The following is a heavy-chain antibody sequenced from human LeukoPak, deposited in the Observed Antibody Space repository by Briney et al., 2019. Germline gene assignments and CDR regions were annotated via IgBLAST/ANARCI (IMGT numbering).Heavy chain of an antibody. Sequence: PGGSLRLSCATSGFTFSSYSMHWVRQAPGKGLQWVSHIRSDESTSYCADSVRGRFTIPRDNSKNTVYLQMNSLRPEDTSVYYCVKDRGAYDLDSWGQGTLVTVSS. CDR1: GFTFSSYS. CDR3: VKDRGAYDLDS. D-gene: IGHD4-17*01. J-gene: IGHJ4*02. CDR2: IRSDESTS. V-gene: IGHV3-30*02.